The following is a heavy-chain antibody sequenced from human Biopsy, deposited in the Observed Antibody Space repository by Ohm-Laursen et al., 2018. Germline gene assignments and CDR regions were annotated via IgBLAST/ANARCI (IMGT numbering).Heavy chain of an antibody. CDR1: GDSVTKYY. V-gene: IGHV4-59*02. D-gene: IGHD4-11*01. J-gene: IGHJ6*02. CDR2: IYYSVMT. CDR3: ARDSGILNYGNFKYYHYYGMDV. Sequence: GTLSLTWSVSGDSVTKYYWSWIRQPPGKGLEWIGHIYYSVMTNYNPSLQSRVSISVDTSRNQVSPTLSSVTAADTAVYYCARDSGILNYGNFKYYHYYGMDVWGQGTKVTVSS.